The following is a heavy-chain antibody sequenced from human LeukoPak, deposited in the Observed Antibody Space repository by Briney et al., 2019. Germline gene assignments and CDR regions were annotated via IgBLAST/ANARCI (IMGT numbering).Heavy chain of an antibody. D-gene: IGHD6-13*01. V-gene: IGHV1-2*02. CDR2: INPNSGT. Sequence: ASVKVSCKASGSTFSGYYIPWVRQGPGQGLEWMGWINPNSGTNYAQNFQGRVTMTRDTSISTAYMELSRLRSDDTAVYYCAREEQHQRGRHFEYWGQGTMVTVSS. CDR1: GSTFSGYY. CDR3: AREEQHQRGRHFEY. J-gene: IGHJ4*02.